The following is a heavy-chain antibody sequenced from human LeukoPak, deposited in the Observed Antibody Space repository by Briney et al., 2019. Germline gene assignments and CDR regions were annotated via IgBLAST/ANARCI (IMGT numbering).Heavy chain of an antibody. V-gene: IGHV4-61*01. CDR3: ARAAVAGYFDY. D-gene: IGHD6-19*01. Sequence: SETLSLTCTVSGGSVSSGSYYWSWVRQPPGKGLEWIGYIYYSGSTNYNPSLKSRVTISVDTSKNQFSLKLSSVTAADTAVYYCARAAVAGYFDYWGQGTLVTVSS. J-gene: IGHJ4*02. CDR1: GGSVSSGSYY. CDR2: IYYSGST.